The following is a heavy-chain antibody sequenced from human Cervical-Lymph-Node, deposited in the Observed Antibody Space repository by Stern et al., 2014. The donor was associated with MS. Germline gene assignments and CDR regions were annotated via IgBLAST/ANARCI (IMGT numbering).Heavy chain of an antibody. V-gene: IGHV4-31*03. CDR3: ARDRIFSSGYYYFDK. J-gene: IGHJ4*02. CDR2: IYYSGTT. Sequence: QLQLQESGPGLVKPSPTLSLTCTVSGGSITSGGHYWTWVRQHPGKGLEWIGNIYYSGTTNYNPSLKSRVTISVDTSENQFSLKLSSVTAADTAVYYCARDRIFSSGYYYFDKWGQGTLVTVSS. D-gene: IGHD3-22*01. CDR1: GGSITSGGHY.